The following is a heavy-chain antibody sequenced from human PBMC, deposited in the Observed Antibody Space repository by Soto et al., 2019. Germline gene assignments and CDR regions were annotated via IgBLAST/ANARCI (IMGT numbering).Heavy chain of an antibody. CDR2: IKGSGGST. J-gene: IGHJ6*02. Sequence: EVQLLESGGGLVQPGGSLRLSCAASGFIFSSYAMSWVRQAPGKGLEWVSTIKGSGGSTYYADSVKGRFTISRDSSKNTLYLQMNSLRAEDTAVYYCAKGDGETGYYYYGMDVWGQGTTVTVSS. CDR3: AKGDGETGYYYYGMDV. D-gene: IGHD3-3*01. V-gene: IGHV3-23*01. CDR1: GFIFSSYA.